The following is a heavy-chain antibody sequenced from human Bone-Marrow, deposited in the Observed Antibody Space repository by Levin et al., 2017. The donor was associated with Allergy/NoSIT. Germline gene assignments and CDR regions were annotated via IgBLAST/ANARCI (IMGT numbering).Heavy chain of an antibody. CDR1: GASIDSGDYY. CDR3: AREQDHAYRDYYFDT. D-gene: IGHD2-21*02. CDR2: IDNTGST. Sequence: ASETLSLTCSVSGASIDSGDYYWSWIRQSPGKDLEWIGNIDNTGSTSYNPSLKSRFSMSIDTSKNQYSLRLNSVTAADAAVYYCAREQDHAYRDYYFDTWGQGVLVTVSS. J-gene: IGHJ5*02. V-gene: IGHV4-30-4*08.